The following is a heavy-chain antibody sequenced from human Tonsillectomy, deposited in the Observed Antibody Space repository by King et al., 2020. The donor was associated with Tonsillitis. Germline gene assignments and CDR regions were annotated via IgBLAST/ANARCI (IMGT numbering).Heavy chain of an antibody. CDR1: GFTFSSYW. Sequence: VQLVESGGGLVQPGGSLRLSCAASGFTFSSYWMSWVRQAPGKGLEWVANIKQDGSEKYYVDSVKGRFTISRDNAKNSLYLQMNSLRDEDTAVYYCARDRGTYYDFWSGYSNWGQGTLVTVSS. V-gene: IGHV3-7*03. CDR2: IKQDGSEK. J-gene: IGHJ4*02. CDR3: ARDRGTYYDFWSGYSN. D-gene: IGHD3-3*01.